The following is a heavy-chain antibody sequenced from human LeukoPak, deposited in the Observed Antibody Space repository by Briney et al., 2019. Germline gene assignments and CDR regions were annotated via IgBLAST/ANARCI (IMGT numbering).Heavy chain of an antibody. J-gene: IGHJ4*02. CDR3: AKGGNSEYSSSSY. V-gene: IGHV4-38-2*01. D-gene: IGHD6-6*01. Sequence: SETLSLTCAVSGYSISSGYYWGWIRQPPGKGLEWIGSIYHSGSTYYNPSLKSRVTISVDTSKNQFSLKLNSVTAADTAVYYCAKGGNSEYSSSSYWGQGTLVTVSS. CDR1: GYSISSGYY. CDR2: IYHSGST.